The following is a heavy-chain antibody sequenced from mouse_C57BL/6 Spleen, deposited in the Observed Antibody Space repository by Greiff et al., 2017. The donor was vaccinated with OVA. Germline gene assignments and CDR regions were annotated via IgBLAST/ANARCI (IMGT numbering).Heavy chain of an antibody. J-gene: IGHJ4*01. CDR1: GYTFTTSP. D-gene: IGHD4-1*01. Sequence: VQLQQSGAELVKPGASVKISCKASGYTFTTSPIEWMKQNHGKSLEWIGNFHPYNDDTKYNDTFKGKATLTVENSSSTVYLELSRLTSDDSAVYYCARVNWGAMDYWGQGTSVTVSS. CDR2: FHPYNDDT. CDR3: ARVNWGAMDY. V-gene: IGHV1-47*01.